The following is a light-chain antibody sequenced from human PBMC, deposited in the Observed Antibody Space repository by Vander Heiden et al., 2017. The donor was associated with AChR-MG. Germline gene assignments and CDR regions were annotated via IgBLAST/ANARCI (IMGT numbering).Light chain of an antibody. V-gene: IGKV1-8*01. CDR3: QQEDSYPYT. J-gene: IGKJ2*01. CDR2: AAS. CDR1: QGISSY. Sequence: AIRMTQSPSSLSASTGDRVTITCRASQGISSYLAWYQQKPGKAPKLLIYAASTLQSGVPSRFSGSGSGTDFTLTISCLQSEDFATYYCQQEDSYPYTFGQRTKLEIK.